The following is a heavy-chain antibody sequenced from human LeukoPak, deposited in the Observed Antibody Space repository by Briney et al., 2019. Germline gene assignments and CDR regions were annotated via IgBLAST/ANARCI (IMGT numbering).Heavy chain of an antibody. V-gene: IGHV4-34*01. D-gene: IGHD1-26*01. J-gene: IGHJ5*02. Sequence: SETLSLTCAVYIDSFSNYHWNWIRQTPAKGMEWIGEVNESGGTNISPSLRSRVILSVYTSKNQFSLKLISVTVADTAIYYCARGQGATVPQVGKNWFDPWGQGTLVTVSS. CDR2: VNESGGT. CDR1: IDSFSNYH. CDR3: ARGQGATVPQVGKNWFDP.